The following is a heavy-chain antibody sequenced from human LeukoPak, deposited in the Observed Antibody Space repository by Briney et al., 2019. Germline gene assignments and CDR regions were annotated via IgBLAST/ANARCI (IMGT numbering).Heavy chain of an antibody. Sequence: PGGSLRLSCSAYGFTFSSCAMIWVRQAPGKEMEWVSAISGGGGDTTYCADSVKGGFTISGDNSKNTVYLQMHRLRAEDTAIYYCAKGRAGGWNGSDCWGQGTLVTVSS. CDR3: AKGRAGGWNGSDC. J-gene: IGHJ4*02. CDR2: ISGGGGDTT. D-gene: IGHD1-1*01. CDR1: GFTFSSCA. V-gene: IGHV3-23*01.